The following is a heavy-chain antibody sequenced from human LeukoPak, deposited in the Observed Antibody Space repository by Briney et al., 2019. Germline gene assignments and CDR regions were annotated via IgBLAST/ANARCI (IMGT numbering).Heavy chain of an antibody. CDR2: ISSSSSYI. Sequence: GGSLRLSCAASGFTFSSYSTNWVRQAPGKGLEWVSSISSSSSYIYYADSVKGRFTISRDNAKNSLYLQMNSLRAEDTAVYYCASVYSSGWEFDYWGQGTLVTVSS. CDR3: ASVYSSGWEFDY. J-gene: IGHJ4*02. CDR1: GFTFSSYS. V-gene: IGHV3-21*01. D-gene: IGHD6-19*01.